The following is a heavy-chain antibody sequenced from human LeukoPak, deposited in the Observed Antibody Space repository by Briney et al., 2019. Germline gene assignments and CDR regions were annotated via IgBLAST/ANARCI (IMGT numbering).Heavy chain of an antibody. CDR2: INHSGST. CDR1: GGSFSGFY. Sequence: SETLSLTCAVYGGSFSGFYWSWVRQPPGKGLEWIGEINHSGSTHYNPSFKSRVTILVDTSRNQFSLKLTSVTAADTAVYYCVRGPDSGSHFAWFDPWGQGTLVTVSS. D-gene: IGHD3-10*01. CDR3: VRGPDSGSHFAWFDP. V-gene: IGHV4-34*01. J-gene: IGHJ5*02.